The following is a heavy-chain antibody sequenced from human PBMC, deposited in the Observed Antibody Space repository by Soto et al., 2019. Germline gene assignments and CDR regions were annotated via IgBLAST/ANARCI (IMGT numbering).Heavy chain of an antibody. CDR1: GFTFDDYP. Sequence: PGGSLRLSCAASGFTFDDYPMHWVRQAPGKGLEWVSGINWNSGAIAYAESVKGRFTISRDNAKNSLYLQMNSLRTDDTALYYSVKDMEANYQAGYFDYWGQGTLATVSS. V-gene: IGHV3-9*01. CDR3: VKDMEANYQAGYFDY. CDR2: INWNSGAI. J-gene: IGHJ4*02. D-gene: IGHD1-1*01.